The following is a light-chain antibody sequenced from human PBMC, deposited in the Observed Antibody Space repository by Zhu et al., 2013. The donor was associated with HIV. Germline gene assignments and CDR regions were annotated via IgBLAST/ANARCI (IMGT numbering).Light chain of an antibody. CDR1: QTVSYRH. Sequence: EIVLMQSPGSLSLSRGESATLSCRASQTVSYRHIAWYHQKPGQPPRLLLYGSSSRAPGIPERFSGSGSGTDFTLTITGLEPEDFATYYCQQLKTYPRSFGQGTKVEI. CDR3: QQLKTYPRS. J-gene: IGKJ2*01. V-gene: IGKV3-20*01. CDR2: GSS.